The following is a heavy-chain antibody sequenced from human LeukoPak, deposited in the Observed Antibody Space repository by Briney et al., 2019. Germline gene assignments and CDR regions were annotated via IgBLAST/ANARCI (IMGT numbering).Heavy chain of an antibody. V-gene: IGHV4-4*02. CDR2: IYHSGST. CDR3: ARGGYLLWFGEYSDN. Sequence: SDTQSLTCAVSSGSISSSNWWTWVRQPPGKGLEWIGEIYHSGSTNYNPSLNSRVTISVDKSKSQFSLKLSSVTAADTAVYYCARGGYLLWFGEYSDNWGQGTLVTVSS. CDR1: SGSISSSNW. J-gene: IGHJ4*02. D-gene: IGHD3-10*01.